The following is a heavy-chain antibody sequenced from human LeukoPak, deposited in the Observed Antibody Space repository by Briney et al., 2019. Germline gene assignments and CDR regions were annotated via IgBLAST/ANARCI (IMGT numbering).Heavy chain of an antibody. V-gene: IGHV4-61*01. D-gene: IGHD3-3*01. CDR1: GGSVSSGSYY. J-gene: IGHJ6*02. CDR2: IYYSGST. CDR3: ASSIHTIFGVVMSMDV. Sequence: SETLSLTCTVSGGSVSSGSYYWSWIRQPPGKGLEWIGYIYYSGSTNYNPSLKSRVTISVDTSKNQFSLKLSSVTAADTAVYYCASSIHTIFGVVMSMDVWGQGTTVTVSS.